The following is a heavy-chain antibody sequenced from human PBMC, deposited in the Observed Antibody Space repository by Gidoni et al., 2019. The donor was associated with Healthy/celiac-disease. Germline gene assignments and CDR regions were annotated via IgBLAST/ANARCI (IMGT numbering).Heavy chain of an antibody. Sequence: QVQLQLRGAGLLKPSETLSLPCAVHGGSFSGYYWSWIRQPPGKGREWIGEINHSGSTNYNPSLKGRVTISVDTSKNQFSLKLSSVTAADTAVYYCARGRGGGNYYYYGMDVWGQGTTVTVSS. D-gene: IGHD3-10*01. CDR2: INHSGST. V-gene: IGHV4-34*01. CDR1: GGSFSGYY. J-gene: IGHJ6*02. CDR3: ARGRGGGNYYYYGMDV.